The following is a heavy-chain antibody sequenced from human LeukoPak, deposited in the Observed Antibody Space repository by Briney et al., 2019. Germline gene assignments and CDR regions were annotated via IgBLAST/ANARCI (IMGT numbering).Heavy chain of an antibody. Sequence: PGGSLRLSCVASRFTFDDYAMDWVRQAPGKGLEWVSLISGDGGGRFYADSVKGRFTISRDNSKNSLYLQMNSLRTDDTALYYCAKDIRSSPYYYYGMAVWGPGTTVTVSS. V-gene: IGHV3-43*02. J-gene: IGHJ6*02. D-gene: IGHD3-10*01. CDR3: AKDIRSSPYYYYGMAV. CDR2: ISGDGGGR. CDR1: RFTFDDYA.